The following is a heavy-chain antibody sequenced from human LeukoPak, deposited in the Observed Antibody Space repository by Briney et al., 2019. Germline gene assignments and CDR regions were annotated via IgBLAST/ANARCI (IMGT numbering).Heavy chain of an antibody. V-gene: IGHV4-59*01. CDR3: ARSLRGWYFDL. D-gene: IGHD3-10*01. CDR2: IYYSGST. J-gene: IGHJ2*01. CDR1: GGSISSYY. Sequence: SETLSLTCTVSGGSISSYYWSWIRQPPGKGLEWIGYIYYSGSTNYNLSLKSRVTISVDTSKNQFSLKLSSVTAADTAVYYCARSLRGWYFDLWGRGTLVTVSS.